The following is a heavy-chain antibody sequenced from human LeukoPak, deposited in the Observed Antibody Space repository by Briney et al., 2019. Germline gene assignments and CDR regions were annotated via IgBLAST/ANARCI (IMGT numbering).Heavy chain of an antibody. CDR3: ARAELTAPPSYYYYMDV. CDR1: GYSISSGYY. CDR2: IYHSGST. V-gene: IGHV4-38-2*02. D-gene: IGHD1-7*01. J-gene: IGHJ6*03. Sequence: SETLSLTCTVSGYSISSGYYWGWIRQPPGKGLEWIGSIYHSGSTYYNPSLKSRVTISVDTSKNQFSLKLSSVTAADTAAYYCARAELTAPPSYYYYMDVWGKGTTVTVSS.